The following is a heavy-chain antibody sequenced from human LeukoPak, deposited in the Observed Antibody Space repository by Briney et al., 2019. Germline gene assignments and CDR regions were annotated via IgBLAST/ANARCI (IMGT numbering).Heavy chain of an antibody. CDR3: ASNQGYDILTGYYPNPSWFDP. J-gene: IGHJ5*02. V-gene: IGHV3-48*03. D-gene: IGHD3-9*01. CDR2: ISSSGSTI. Sequence: PGGSLRLSCDASGFTFSSYEMNWVRQAPGKGLEWVSYISSSGSTIYFADSVKGRFTISRDNAKNSLYLQMNSLRAEDTAVYYCASNQGYDILTGYYPNPSWFDPWGQGTLVTVSS. CDR1: GFTFSSYE.